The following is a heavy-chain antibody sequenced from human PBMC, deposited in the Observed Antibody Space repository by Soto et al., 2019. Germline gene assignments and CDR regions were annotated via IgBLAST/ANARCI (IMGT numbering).Heavy chain of an antibody. CDR2: IYTGDSDT. CDR3: ASMGCSGDCCYSNQHYAPDV. Sequence: PGESLKSSCHASGYSFTSYWIGCVRQMPGKVLELMGIIYTGDSDTRYSPSFQGQVTISADKSINTANLQWSSLKASDTATYYCASMGCSGDCCYSNQHYAPDVARQLNMVTVS. V-gene: IGHV5-51*01. J-gene: IGHJ6*01. CDR1: GYSFTSYW. D-gene: IGHD2-15*01.